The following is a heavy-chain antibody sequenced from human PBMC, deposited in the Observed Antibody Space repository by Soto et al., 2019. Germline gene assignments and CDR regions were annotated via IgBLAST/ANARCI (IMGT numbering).Heavy chain of an antibody. CDR2: MNPNSGNT. J-gene: IGHJ5*01. CDR1: GYTFATYD. V-gene: IGHV1-8*01. D-gene: IGHD2-21*01. Sequence: QVQLVQSGAEVKTPGASVKVSCKASGYTFATYDINWVRQAPGQGLEWMGGMNPNSGNTGYAQKFQGRLTMTRDTALSVAHMERSSLRNEDTAVYYCARSDGYNFNWLDSWGQGTLVTVSA. CDR3: ARSDGYNFNWLDS.